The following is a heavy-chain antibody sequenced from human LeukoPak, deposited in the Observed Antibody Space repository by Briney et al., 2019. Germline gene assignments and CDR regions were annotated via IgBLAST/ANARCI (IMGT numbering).Heavy chain of an antibody. Sequence: GGSLRLSCAASGFTFSSYAMSWVRQAPGKRLEWVSAISGSGGSTYYADSVKGRFTISRDNSKNTLYLQMNSLRAEDTAVYYCAKAHSSSWYGDFDYWGQGTLVTVSS. CDR2: ISGSGGST. J-gene: IGHJ4*02. V-gene: IGHV3-23*01. D-gene: IGHD6-13*01. CDR3: AKAHSSSWYGDFDY. CDR1: GFTFSSYA.